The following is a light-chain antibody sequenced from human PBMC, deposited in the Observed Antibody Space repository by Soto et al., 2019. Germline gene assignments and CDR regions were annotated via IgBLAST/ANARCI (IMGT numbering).Light chain of an antibody. J-gene: IGKJ1*01. CDR3: QHYNSYSEA. CDR2: KAS. V-gene: IGKV1-5*03. CDR1: QTISSW. Sequence: DIQMNQSPSTLSGSVGDRVTITCRASQTISSWLAWYQQKPGKAPKLLIYKASTLKSGVPSRFSGSGSGTECTLTISSLQPDDFATYYGQHYNSYSEAFGKGTKV.